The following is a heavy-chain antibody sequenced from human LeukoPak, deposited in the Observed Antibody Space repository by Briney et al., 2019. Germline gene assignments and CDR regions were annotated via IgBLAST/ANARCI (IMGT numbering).Heavy chain of an antibody. V-gene: IGHV1-69*04. D-gene: IGHD3-9*01. CDR3: ATLGSYYDKY. CDR2: IIPILGIA. Sequence: GSSAKVSCKASGGTFSSYAISWVRQAPGQGLEWMGRIIPILGIANYAQKFQGRVTITADKSTSTTYMELSSLRSEDTAVYYCATLGSYYDKYWGQGTLVTVSS. CDR1: GGTFSSYA. J-gene: IGHJ4*02.